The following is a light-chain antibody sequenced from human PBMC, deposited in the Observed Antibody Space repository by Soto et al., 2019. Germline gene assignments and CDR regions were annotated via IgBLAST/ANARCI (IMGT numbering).Light chain of an antibody. CDR1: SSDVGGYNY. Sequence: QSVLPQPASVSGSPGQSITISCTGTSSDVGGYNYVSWYQQHPGKAPKLTIYDVSNRPSGVSNRFSGSKSGNTASLTISGLQAEDEADYYCSSYTSSSTLVFGTGTKVTVL. V-gene: IGLV2-14*01. J-gene: IGLJ1*01. CDR2: DVS. CDR3: SSYTSSSTLV.